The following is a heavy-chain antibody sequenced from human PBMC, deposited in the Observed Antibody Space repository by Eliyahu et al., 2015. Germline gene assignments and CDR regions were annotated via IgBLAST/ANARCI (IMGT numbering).Heavy chain of an antibody. CDR2: LNSDGSTI. J-gene: IGHJ6*02. Sequence: EVQLAESGGGLVQPGTSLRLSCVASGXTFNTYWMHWVRQAPGKGLVWVSRLNSDGSTINYAESVKGRFTISRDNAKNTLYLQMNGLTAEDTAVYFCARGRDYYYYGMDVWGQGTTVTVSS. CDR1: GXTFNTYW. V-gene: IGHV3-74*01. CDR3: ARGRDYYYYGMDV.